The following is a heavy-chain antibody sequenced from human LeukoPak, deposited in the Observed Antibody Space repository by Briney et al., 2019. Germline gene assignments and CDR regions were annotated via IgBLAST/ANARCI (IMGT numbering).Heavy chain of an antibody. Sequence: SETLSLTCAVSGGSISSSNWWSWVRQPPGKGLEWIGEIYHSGSTNYNPSLKSRVTISVDKSKNQFSLKLSSVTAADTAVYYCARGLVMYYDFWSGYYHHNWFDPWGQGTLVTVSS. CDR1: GGSISSSNW. V-gene: IGHV4-4*02. J-gene: IGHJ5*02. D-gene: IGHD3-3*01. CDR3: ARGLVMYYDFWSGYYHHNWFDP. CDR2: IYHSGST.